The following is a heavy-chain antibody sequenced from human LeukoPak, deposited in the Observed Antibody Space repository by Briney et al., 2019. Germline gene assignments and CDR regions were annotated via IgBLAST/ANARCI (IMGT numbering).Heavy chain of an antibody. CDR3: ARGGGGGYTTYYYYYYMDV. J-gene: IGHJ6*03. Sequence: PSETLSLTCTVSGGSISSSSYYWGWIRQPPGKGLEWIGSIYYSGSTYYNPSLKSRVTISVDTSKNQFSLKLSSVTAADTAVDYCARGGGGGYTTYYYYYYMDVWGKGTTVTVSS. D-gene: IGHD1-26*01. V-gene: IGHV4-39*01. CDR1: GGSISSSSYY. CDR2: IYYSGST.